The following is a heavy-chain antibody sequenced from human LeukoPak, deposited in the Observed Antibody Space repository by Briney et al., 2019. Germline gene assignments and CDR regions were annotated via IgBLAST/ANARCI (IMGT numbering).Heavy chain of an antibody. Sequence: GGSLRLSCAASGFTFSSYGMHWVRQAPGKGLEWVAFIRYDGSNKYYADSVKGRFTISRDNSKNTLYLQMNSLRAEDTAVYYCAKDRVIVGATLPDYWGQGTLVTVSS. D-gene: IGHD1-26*01. CDR2: IRYDGSNK. CDR3: AKDRVIVGATLPDY. V-gene: IGHV3-30*02. J-gene: IGHJ4*02. CDR1: GFTFSSYG.